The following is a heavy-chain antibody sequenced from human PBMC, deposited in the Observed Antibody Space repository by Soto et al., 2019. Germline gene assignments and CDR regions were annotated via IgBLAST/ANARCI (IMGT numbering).Heavy chain of an antibody. Sequence: PGGSLRLSCAASGFTVSRSYMSWVRQAPGKGLEWVSVIYSGDSTYYADSVKGRFTISRHNSNNTMYLQMNGLRPEDTAVYYCARTTIAAATAGSFWFDPWGQGTLVTVSS. CDR3: ARTTIAAATAGSFWFDP. D-gene: IGHD6-25*01. CDR1: GFTVSRSY. V-gene: IGHV3-53*04. CDR2: IYSGDST. J-gene: IGHJ5*02.